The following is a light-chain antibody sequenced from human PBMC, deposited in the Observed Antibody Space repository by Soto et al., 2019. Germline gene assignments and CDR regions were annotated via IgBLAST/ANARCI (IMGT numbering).Light chain of an antibody. CDR1: QTVNIN. CDR2: GAS. J-gene: IGKJ4*01. Sequence: EIVMTQSPVTLSVSPGERVTLSCRASQTVNINLAWYQQRPGQAPRVLIYGASNRASGIPDRFSGSGSGTDFTLTISSLEHDDFALYYCQQYKDWPPLTFGGGTRVEI. V-gene: IGKV3D-15*01. CDR3: QQYKDWPPLT.